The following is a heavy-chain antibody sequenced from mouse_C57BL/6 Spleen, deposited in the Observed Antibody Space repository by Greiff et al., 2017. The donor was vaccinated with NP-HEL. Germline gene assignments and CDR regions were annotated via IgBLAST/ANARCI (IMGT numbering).Heavy chain of an antibody. Sequence: QVQLQQSGAELVRPGASVTLSCKASGYTFTDYEMHWVKQTPVHGLEWIGAIDPETGGTAYNQKFKGKAILTADKSSSTAYMELRSLTSEDSAVYYCHYYYGSSQGYFDVWGTGTTVTVSS. J-gene: IGHJ1*03. D-gene: IGHD1-1*01. CDR2: IDPETGGT. V-gene: IGHV1-15*01. CDR3: HYYYGSSQGYFDV. CDR1: GYTFTDYE.